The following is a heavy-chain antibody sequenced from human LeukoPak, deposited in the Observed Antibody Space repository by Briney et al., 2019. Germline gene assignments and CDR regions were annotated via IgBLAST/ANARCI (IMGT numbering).Heavy chain of an antibody. D-gene: IGHD3-22*01. CDR3: ATGSYYDSSGYY. J-gene: IGHJ4*02. CDR1: GFTFSSYW. Sequence: GGSLRLSRAASGFTFSSYWMSWVRQAPGKGLEWVANIKQDGSEKYYVDSVKGRFTISRDNAKNSLYLQMNSLRAEDTAVYYCATGSYYDSSGYYWGQGTLVTVSS. CDR2: IKQDGSEK. V-gene: IGHV3-7*01.